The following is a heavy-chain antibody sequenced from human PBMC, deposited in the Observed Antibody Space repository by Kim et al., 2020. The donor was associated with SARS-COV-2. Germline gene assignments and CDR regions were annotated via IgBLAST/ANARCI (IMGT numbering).Heavy chain of an antibody. CDR2: IIPIFGTA. J-gene: IGHJ4*02. Sequence: SVKVSCKASGGTFSSYAISWVRQAPGQGLEWMGGIIPIFGTANYAQKFQGRVTITADESTSTAYMELSSLRSEDTAVYYCARTVTFTMVRGVISYFDYWGQGTLVTVSS. CDR3: ARTVTFTMVRGVISYFDY. V-gene: IGHV1-69*13. D-gene: IGHD3-10*01. CDR1: GGTFSSYA.